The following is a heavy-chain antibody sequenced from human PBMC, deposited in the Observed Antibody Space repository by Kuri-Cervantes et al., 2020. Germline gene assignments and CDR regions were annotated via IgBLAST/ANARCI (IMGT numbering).Heavy chain of an antibody. Sequence: GGSLRLCCAASGFTFDDYAMHRVRQVPGKGLEWVSGISWNSGSIGYADSVKGRFTISRDNAKNSLYLQMNSLRAEDTALYYCAKDMAYDSSGYYGYWGQGTLVTVSS. CDR3: AKDMAYDSSGYYGY. D-gene: IGHD3-22*01. V-gene: IGHV3-9*01. J-gene: IGHJ4*02. CDR2: ISWNSGSI. CDR1: GFTFDDYA.